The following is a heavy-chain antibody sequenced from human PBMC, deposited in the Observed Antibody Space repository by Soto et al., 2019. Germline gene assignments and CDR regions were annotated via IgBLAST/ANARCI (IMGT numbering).Heavy chain of an antibody. J-gene: IGHJ4*02. CDR1: GFTFTSYG. D-gene: IGHD3-22*01. Sequence: QVQLVESGGGVVQPGRSLRLSCAASGFTFTSYGIHWVRQAPGKGLEWVAVIWYDGSKKYYTDSVKGRFTISRDNSKNTLYLQMNSLRAEDSAVYYCARDADTSSHYSKLDYWGQGTLVTVSS. V-gene: IGHV3-33*01. CDR2: IWYDGSKK. CDR3: ARDADTSSHYSKLDY.